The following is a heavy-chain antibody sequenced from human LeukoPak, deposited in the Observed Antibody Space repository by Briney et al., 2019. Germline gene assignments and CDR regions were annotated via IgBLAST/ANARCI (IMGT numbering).Heavy chain of an antibody. D-gene: IGHD2-2*01. J-gene: IGHJ1*01. CDR3: ARKEVVPAAPLAL. CDR1: GFSFARHA. V-gene: IGHV3-30*03. CDR2: ISYDGSNK. Sequence: GGSLRLSCAASGFSFARHAMSWVRQAPGKGLEWVAVISYDGSNKYYADSVKGRFTISRDNSKNSLYLQMNSLRAEDTAVYYCARKEVVPAAPLALWGQGTLVTVSS.